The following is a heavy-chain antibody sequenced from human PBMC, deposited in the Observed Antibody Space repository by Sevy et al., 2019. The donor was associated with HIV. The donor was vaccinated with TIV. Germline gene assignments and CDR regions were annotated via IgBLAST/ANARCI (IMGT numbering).Heavy chain of an antibody. V-gene: IGHV3-11*01. CDR1: GFTFSGYY. J-gene: IGHJ5*02. CDR3: ATERWGEES. CDR2: ISSGGTTT. D-gene: IGHD3-16*01. Sequence: GGCLRLSCAASGFTFSGYYMSWIRQAPGKGLEWLSYISSGGTTTYYADSVKGRFTVSRDNAKNSLYLQMNSLRAEDTAVYYCATERWGEESWGQGTLVTVSS.